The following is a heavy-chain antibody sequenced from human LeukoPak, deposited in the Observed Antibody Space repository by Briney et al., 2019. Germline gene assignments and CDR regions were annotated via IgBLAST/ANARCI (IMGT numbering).Heavy chain of an antibody. V-gene: IGHV4-34*01. Sequence: SETLSLTCTVYGGSFSGYYWTWIRQPPGKGLKWIGEINHSGSTNYNPSLKSRVTISVDTSKNQFSLKLSSVTAADTAVYYCARGESITMFGVPLDAFDIWGQGTMVTVSS. CDR2: INHSGST. J-gene: IGHJ3*02. D-gene: IGHD3-10*02. CDR1: GGSFSGYY. CDR3: ARGESITMFGVPLDAFDI.